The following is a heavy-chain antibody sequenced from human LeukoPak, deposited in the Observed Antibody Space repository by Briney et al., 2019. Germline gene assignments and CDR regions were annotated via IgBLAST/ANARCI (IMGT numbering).Heavy chain of an antibody. CDR3: ARAEYYYDSSGYEN. J-gene: IGHJ4*02. CDR2: INPNSGGT. D-gene: IGHD3-22*01. CDR1: GYTFTNYA. Sequence: ASVKVSCKASGYTFTNYAMNWVRQAPGQGLEWMGRINPNSGGTNYAQKFQGRVTMTRDTSISTAYKELSRMRSDDTAVYYCARAEYYYDSSGYENWGQGTLVTVSS. V-gene: IGHV1-2*06.